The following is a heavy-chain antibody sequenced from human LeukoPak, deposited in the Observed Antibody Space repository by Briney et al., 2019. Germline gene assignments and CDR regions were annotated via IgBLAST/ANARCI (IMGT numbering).Heavy chain of an antibody. Sequence: PGGSLRLSCAASGFTFSEYSMSWVPQAPGEGVEWVSNIRSNGRDTYYTDSVKGRFTISRDNSKNTLYLEMNSLRAEDTAVYYCAKGGYTTCFDPWGQGTLVTVSS. CDR2: IRSNGRDT. CDR3: AKGGYTTCFDP. CDR1: GFTFSEYS. V-gene: IGHV3-23*01. J-gene: IGHJ5*02. D-gene: IGHD2-15*01.